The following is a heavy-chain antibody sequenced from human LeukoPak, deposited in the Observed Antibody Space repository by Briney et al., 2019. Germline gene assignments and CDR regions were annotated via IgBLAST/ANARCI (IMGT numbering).Heavy chain of an antibody. Sequence: PGRSLRLSCAASGFTFSSYGMHWVRQAPGKGLEWVAVIFFDGNNKYYADSVKGRFTLSRDNSQNTLYLQMNSLRAEDTAVYYCAKGGPGYCSSSWYKGFDNWGQGTLVTVSS. V-gene: IGHV3-33*06. J-gene: IGHJ4*02. D-gene: IGHD2-15*01. CDR2: IFFDGNNK. CDR3: AKGGPGYCSSSWYKGFDN. CDR1: GFTFSSYG.